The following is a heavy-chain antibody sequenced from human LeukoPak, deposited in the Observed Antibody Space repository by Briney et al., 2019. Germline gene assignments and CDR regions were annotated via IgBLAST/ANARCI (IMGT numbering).Heavy chain of an antibody. V-gene: IGHV3-53*01. CDR2: IYSGGST. CDR3: AKGLVAAWGYFDY. Sequence: GGSLRLSCAASGFTVSSNYMSWVRQAPGKGLEWVSGIYSGGSTNYADSVKGRFTTSRDNSENTLYLQMNSLRAGDTAVYYCAKGLVAAWGYFDYWGQGTLVTVSS. CDR1: GFTVSSNY. D-gene: IGHD6-13*01. J-gene: IGHJ4*02.